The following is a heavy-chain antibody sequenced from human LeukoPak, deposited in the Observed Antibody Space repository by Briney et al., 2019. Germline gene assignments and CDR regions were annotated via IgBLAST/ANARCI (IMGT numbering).Heavy chain of an antibody. J-gene: IGHJ4*02. CDR1: GGTFSSYA. CDR3: ARDPAPKYSSGYDFDY. Sequence: ASVKVSCKASGGTFSSYAISWVRQAPGQGLEWMGGIIPIFGTANYAQKFQGRVTITADESTSTAYMELSSLRSEDTAVYYCARDPAPKYSSGYDFDYWGQGTLVTVSS. D-gene: IGHD3-22*01. V-gene: IGHV1-69*13. CDR2: IIPIFGTA.